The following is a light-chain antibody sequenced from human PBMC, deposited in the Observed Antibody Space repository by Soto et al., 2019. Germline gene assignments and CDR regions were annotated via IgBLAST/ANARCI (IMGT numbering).Light chain of an antibody. Sequence: QSALTQPGSVSGSPGQSITISCTGTSSHLGSYNSVSWYQLHPRKDPKLMLYEVCNRPSGVSNGFSGSKSGDTASLTIPGLQAEDEADYYCSSYTTRATLYVFGNGSKATVL. CDR3: SSYTTRATLYV. CDR1: SSHLGSYNS. V-gene: IGLV2-14*01. CDR2: EVC. J-gene: IGLJ1*01.